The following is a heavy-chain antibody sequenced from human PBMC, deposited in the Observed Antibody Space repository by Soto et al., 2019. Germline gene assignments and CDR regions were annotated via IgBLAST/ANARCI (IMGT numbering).Heavy chain of an antibody. CDR1: GGSFSGYY. D-gene: IGHD4-17*01. Sequence: KTLETLSLTCAVYGGSFSGYYWSWIRQPPGKGLEWIGEINHSGSTNYNPSLKSRVTISVDTSKNQFSLKLSSVTAADTAVYYCARTTVTTVYYYYGMDVWGQGTTVT. CDR3: ARTTVTTVYYYYGMDV. CDR2: INHSGST. J-gene: IGHJ6*02. V-gene: IGHV4-34*01.